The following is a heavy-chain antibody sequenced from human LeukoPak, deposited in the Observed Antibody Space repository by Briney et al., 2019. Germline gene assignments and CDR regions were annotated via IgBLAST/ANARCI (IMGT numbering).Heavy chain of an antibody. Sequence: GGSLRLSCAASGFTFSSYWMHWVRQAPGKGLVWVSRINSDGSSTSYADSVKGRFTISRDNAKNTLYLQMNSLRAEDTAVYYCARAGGGTSSGSYFFVYWGQGTLVTVSS. CDR1: GFTFSSYW. CDR2: INSDGSST. D-gene: IGHD3-10*01. CDR3: ARAGGGTSSGSYFFVY. V-gene: IGHV3-74*01. J-gene: IGHJ4*02.